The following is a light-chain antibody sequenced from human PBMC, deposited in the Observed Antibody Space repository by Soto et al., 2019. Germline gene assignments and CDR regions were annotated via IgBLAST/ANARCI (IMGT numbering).Light chain of an antibody. CDR2: TNN. CDR3: ATWEASLQRWV. CDR1: TSNIGSHR. V-gene: IGLV1-47*02. Sequence: QSVLPQPPSVSGTPGQRVTISFSGSTSNIGSHRVNWYQQLPGPSPRLLFDTNNQRPSGVPDRFSDYKSGTSASLAISGLRAEDEAHYDCATWEASLQRWVFGGGTKLTVL. J-gene: IGLJ3*02.